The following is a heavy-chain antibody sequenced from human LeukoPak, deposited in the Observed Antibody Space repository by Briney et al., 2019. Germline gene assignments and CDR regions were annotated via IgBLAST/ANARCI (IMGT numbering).Heavy chain of an antibody. Sequence: SETLSLTCTVSGGSISSSSYYWGWIRQPPGKGLEWIGSIYYRGSTYYNPSLKSRVTISVDTSKNQFSLKLSSVTAADTAVYYCARQNDYYDSSGYSVTPWGQGTLVTVSS. V-gene: IGHV4-39*01. CDR2: IYYRGST. D-gene: IGHD3-22*01. CDR1: GGSISSSSYY. CDR3: ARQNDYYDSSGYSVTP. J-gene: IGHJ5*02.